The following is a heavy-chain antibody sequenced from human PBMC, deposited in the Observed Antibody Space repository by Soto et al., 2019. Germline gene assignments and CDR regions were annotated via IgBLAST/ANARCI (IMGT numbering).Heavy chain of an antibody. CDR1: GYTFTSYG. D-gene: IGHD2-15*01. CDR3: ARDPGDCSGGSCYSNYYGMDV. J-gene: IGHJ6*02. CDR2: ISAYNGNT. V-gene: IGHV1-18*01. Sequence: ASVKVSCKASGYTFTSYGISWVRQAPGQGLEWMGWISAYNGNTNYAQKLQGRVTMTTDTSTSTAYMELRSLRSDDTAVYYCARDPGDCSGGSCYSNYYGMDVWGQGTTVTVSS.